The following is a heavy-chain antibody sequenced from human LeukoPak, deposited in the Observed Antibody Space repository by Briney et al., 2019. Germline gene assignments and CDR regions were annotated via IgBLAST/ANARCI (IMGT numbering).Heavy chain of an antibody. CDR2: IYYSGST. D-gene: IGHD6-13*01. J-gene: IGHJ4*02. Sequence: PSETLSIICTVSGGSISSSSYYWGWIRQPPGKGLEWIGSIYYSGSTYYNPSLKSRVTISVDTSKNQFSLKLSSVTAADTAVYYCARQVAAHSFDYWGQGTLVAVSS. CDR3: ARQVAAHSFDY. V-gene: IGHV4-39*01. CDR1: GGSISSSSYY.